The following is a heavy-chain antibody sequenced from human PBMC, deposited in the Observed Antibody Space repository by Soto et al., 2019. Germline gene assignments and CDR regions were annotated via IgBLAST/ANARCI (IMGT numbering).Heavy chain of an antibody. V-gene: IGHV3-23*01. CDR1: GFTFSSYA. D-gene: IGHD7-27*01. CDR3: ETADWGFDY. CDR2: ISGSGGST. Sequence: GSLRLSCAASGFTFSSYAMSWVRQAPGKGLEWVSAISGSGGSTYYADSVKGRFTISRDNSKNTLYLQLNGLRAEDTGVYYCETADWGFDYWGQGTLVTVSS. J-gene: IGHJ4*02.